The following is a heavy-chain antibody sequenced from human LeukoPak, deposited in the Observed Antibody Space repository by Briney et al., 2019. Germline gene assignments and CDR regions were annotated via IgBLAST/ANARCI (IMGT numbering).Heavy chain of an antibody. J-gene: IGHJ4*02. CDR3: GGAFYYYSRGGPGD. CDR2: INPNSGGT. D-gene: IGHD3-22*01. CDR1: GYTFTGYY. Sequence: GASVEVSCKASGYTFTGYYMHWVRQAPGQGLEWMGWINPNSGGTNYAQNFQGRVTMTRDTSISTAYMELTSLRSDDTAVYYCGGAFYYYSRGGPGDWGQGTLVTVSS. V-gene: IGHV1-2*02.